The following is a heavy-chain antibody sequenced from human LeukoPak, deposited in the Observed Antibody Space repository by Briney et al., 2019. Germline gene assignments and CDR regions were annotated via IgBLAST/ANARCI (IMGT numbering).Heavy chain of an antibody. J-gene: IGHJ3*02. Sequence: PGRSLRLSCAAAGFTFSSYAMHWVRQAPGKGLEWVAVISYDGSNKYYADSVKGRFTISRDNSKNTLYLQMNSLRAEDTAVYYCARDPGADGYNLREQSAFDIWGQGTMVTVSS. V-gene: IGHV3-30-3*01. CDR1: GFTFSSYA. CDR2: ISYDGSNK. CDR3: ARDPGADGYNLREQSAFDI. D-gene: IGHD5-24*01.